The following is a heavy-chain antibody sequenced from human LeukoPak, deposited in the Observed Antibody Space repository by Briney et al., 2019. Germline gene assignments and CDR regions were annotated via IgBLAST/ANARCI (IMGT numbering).Heavy chain of an antibody. Sequence: PSETLSLTCTVSGGSISSSSYYWGWIRQPPGKGLEWIGSIYYSGSTYYNPSLKSRVTISVDTSKNQFSLKLSSVTAADTAVYYCARESKSSWYRSRRDDAFDIWGQGTMVTVSS. CDR2: IYYSGST. J-gene: IGHJ3*02. V-gene: IGHV4-39*07. CDR3: ARESKSSWYRSRRDDAFDI. CDR1: GGSISSSSYY. D-gene: IGHD6-13*01.